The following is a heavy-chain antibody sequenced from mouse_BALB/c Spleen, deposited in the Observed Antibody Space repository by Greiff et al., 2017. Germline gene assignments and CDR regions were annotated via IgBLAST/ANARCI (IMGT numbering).Heavy chain of an antibody. Sequence: EVKLMESGGGLVQPGGSRKLSCAASGFTFSSFGMHWVRQAPEKGLEWVAYISSGSSTIYYADTVKGRFTISRDNPKNTLFLQMTSLRSEDTAMYYCARGGQLGLREAMDYWGQGTSVTVSS. CDR1: GFTFSSFG. D-gene: IGHD3-2*01. V-gene: IGHV5-17*02. CDR3: ARGGQLGLREAMDY. CDR2: ISSGSSTI. J-gene: IGHJ4*01.